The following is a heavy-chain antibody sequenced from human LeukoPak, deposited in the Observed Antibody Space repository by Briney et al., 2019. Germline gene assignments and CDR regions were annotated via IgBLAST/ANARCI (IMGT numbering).Heavy chain of an antibody. CDR1: GFTLSDYY. CDR3: ARRRDFSDY. Sequence: NSGGSLRLSCAASGFTLSDYYMSWFRLAPGKGLEWVSYSSSSGSTIYYADSVKGRFAISRDNAKNSLYLQMNSLRAEDTAVYYLARRRDFSDYWGQGTLVTVSS. D-gene: IGHD3/OR15-3a*01. CDR2: SSSSGSTI. V-gene: IGHV3-11*01. J-gene: IGHJ4*02.